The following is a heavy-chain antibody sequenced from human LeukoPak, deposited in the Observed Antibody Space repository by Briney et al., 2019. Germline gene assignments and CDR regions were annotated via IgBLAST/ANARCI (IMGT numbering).Heavy chain of an antibody. CDR2: IYYSGST. Sequence: SETLSLTCTVSGGSISSYYWSWIRQPPGKGLEWIGYIYYSGSTYYNPSLKSRVTISVDTSKNQFSLKLSSVTAADTAVYYCARRYYDILTGTHDAFDIWGQGTMVTVSS. CDR1: GGSISSYY. J-gene: IGHJ3*02. D-gene: IGHD3-9*01. V-gene: IGHV4-59*08. CDR3: ARRYYDILTGTHDAFDI.